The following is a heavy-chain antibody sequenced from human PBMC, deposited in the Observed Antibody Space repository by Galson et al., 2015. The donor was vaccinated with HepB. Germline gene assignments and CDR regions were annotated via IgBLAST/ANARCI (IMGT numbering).Heavy chain of an antibody. CDR2: TRNKANSYTT. CDR1: GFTFSDHY. CDR3: ALLVVTATLDAFDI. D-gene: IGHD2-21*02. V-gene: IGHV3-72*01. Sequence: SLRLSCAASGFTFSDHYMDWVRQAPGKGLEWVGRTRNKANSYTTEYAASVKGRFTISRDDSKNSLYLQMNSLKTEDTAVYYCALLVVTATLDAFDIWGQGTMVTVSS. J-gene: IGHJ3*02.